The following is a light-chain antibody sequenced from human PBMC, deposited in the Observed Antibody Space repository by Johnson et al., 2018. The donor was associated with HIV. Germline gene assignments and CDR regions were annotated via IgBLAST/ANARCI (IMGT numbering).Light chain of an antibody. Sequence: QSVLTQPPSVSAAPGQKVTISCSGSSSNIGNNYVSWYQQLPGTAPKLLIYETNKRPSGIPDRFSGSKSRTSATLGITGLQTGDEADYYCGTWDTSLSTYVFGTGTKVTVL. CDR2: ETN. CDR1: SSNIGNNY. CDR3: GTWDTSLSTYV. V-gene: IGLV1-51*02. J-gene: IGLJ1*01.